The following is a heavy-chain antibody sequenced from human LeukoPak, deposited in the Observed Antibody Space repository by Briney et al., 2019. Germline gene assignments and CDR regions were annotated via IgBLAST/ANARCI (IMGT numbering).Heavy chain of an antibody. D-gene: IGHD3-10*01. CDR1: GYTFTSYY. J-gene: IGHJ4*02. CDR2: INPSGGST. CDR3: ARDRRYGSGSYYLVY. V-gene: IGHV1-46*01. Sequence: ASVKVSCKASGYTFTSYYMHWVRQAPGQGLEWMGIINPSGGSTSYAQKFQGRATMTRDTSTSTVYMELSSLRSEDTAVYYCARDRRYGSGSYYLVYWGQGTLVTVSS.